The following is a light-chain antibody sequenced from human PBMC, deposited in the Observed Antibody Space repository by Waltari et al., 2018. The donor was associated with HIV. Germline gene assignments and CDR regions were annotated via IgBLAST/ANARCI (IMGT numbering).Light chain of an antibody. CDR1: SNDVGAYDY. CDR2: EVT. J-gene: IGLJ2*01. Sequence: QSALTQPPSASGSPGQSVTISCTRTSNDVGAYDYVPWYQQRPGRAPKLLIYEVTKRPSGVPDRFSGSKSGNTASLTVSGLQAEDDGHYYCTSYVDNYHVFFGGGTKLTVL. CDR3: TSYVDNYHVF. V-gene: IGLV2-8*01.